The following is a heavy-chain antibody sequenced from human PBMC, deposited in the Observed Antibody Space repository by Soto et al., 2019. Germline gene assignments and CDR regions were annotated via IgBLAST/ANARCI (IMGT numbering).Heavy chain of an antibody. CDR1: GFTFSSYA. V-gene: IGHV3-23*01. D-gene: IGHD6-13*01. CDR3: AKVSHSSSWTDPYYFDY. Sequence: GGSLRLSCAASGFTFSSYAMGWVRQAPGRGLEWVSAISGSGVSTYFADSVKGRFTISRDNSKNTLYLQMNSLRAEDTAVYYCAKVSHSSSWTDPYYFDYWGQGTLVTVSS. CDR2: ISGSGVST. J-gene: IGHJ4*02.